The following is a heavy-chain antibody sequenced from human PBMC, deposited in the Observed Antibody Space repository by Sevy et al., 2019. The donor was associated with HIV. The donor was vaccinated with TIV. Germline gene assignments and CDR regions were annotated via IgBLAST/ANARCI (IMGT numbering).Heavy chain of an antibody. V-gene: IGHV4-31*03. CDR2: IYYSGST. CDR3: ARAASSGYLYYFDY. D-gene: IGHD3-22*01. J-gene: IGHJ4*02. CDR1: GGSISSGGYY. Sequence: SETLSLTCTVSGGSISSGGYYWSWIRQHPGKGLEWIGHIYYSGSTYYNPSLKSRVTISVDTSKNQFSLKLSSVTAADTAVYYCARAASSGYLYYFDYWGQGTLVTVSS.